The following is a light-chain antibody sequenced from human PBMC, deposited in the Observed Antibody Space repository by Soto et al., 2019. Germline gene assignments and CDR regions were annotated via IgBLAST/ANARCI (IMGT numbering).Light chain of an antibody. J-gene: IGKJ2*01. CDR2: DAS. CDR1: QDISNF. V-gene: IGKV3-11*01. Sequence: EIVMTQSPATLSVSPGERATLSCRASQDISNFLAWYQQRPGQAPRLLIYDASNRATGIPARFSGSGSGTDFTLTIVGLEPEDFAIYYCQQRASWPPFTFGQGTKLEV. CDR3: QQRASWPPFT.